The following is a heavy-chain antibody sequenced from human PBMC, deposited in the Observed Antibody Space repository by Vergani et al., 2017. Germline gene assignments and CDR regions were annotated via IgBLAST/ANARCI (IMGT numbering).Heavy chain of an antibody. D-gene: IGHD2-21*02. J-gene: IGHJ4*02. CDR1: GFTLSNYD. CDR2: IQFDGSNQ. CDR3: AKYLRDSTDGLPDS. V-gene: IGHV3-30*02. Sequence: VQLVESGGGVVQRGGSLRLSCATSGFTLSNYDMQWIRQGPGKGLEFVAFIQFDGSNQYYADSVKGRFTLSRDFSKNTLYLQMNSLRSEDTALYHCAKYLRDSTDGLPDSWGPGTLVIVSS.